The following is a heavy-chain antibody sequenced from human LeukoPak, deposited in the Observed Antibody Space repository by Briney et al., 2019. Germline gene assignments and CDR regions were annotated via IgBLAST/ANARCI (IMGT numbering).Heavy chain of an antibody. V-gene: IGHV1-8*01. CDR1: GYTFTSYD. Sequence: ASVKVSCKASGYTFTSYDINWVRQATGQGLEWMGWMNPHSGNTGYAQKFQGRVTMTRDTSITTAYMKLSNLKSEDTAVYYCARHLAVPGPLPDYWGQGTLVTVSS. D-gene: IGHD6-19*01. J-gene: IGHJ4*02. CDR3: ARHLAVPGPLPDY. CDR2: MNPHSGNT.